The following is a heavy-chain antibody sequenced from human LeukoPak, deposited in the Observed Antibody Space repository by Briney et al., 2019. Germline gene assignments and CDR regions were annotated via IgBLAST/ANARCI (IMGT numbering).Heavy chain of an antibody. CDR3: AKSTTTVTTSFDY. D-gene: IGHD4-17*01. V-gene: IGHV3-23*01. Sequence: GGSLRLSCAASGFTFSSYAMSWVRQAPGKGLEWVSAISGSGGSTYYADSVEGRFTISRDNSKNALYLQMNSLRAEDTAVYYCAKSTTTVTTSFDYWGQGTLVTVSS. CDR1: GFTFSSYA. CDR2: ISGSGGST. J-gene: IGHJ4*02.